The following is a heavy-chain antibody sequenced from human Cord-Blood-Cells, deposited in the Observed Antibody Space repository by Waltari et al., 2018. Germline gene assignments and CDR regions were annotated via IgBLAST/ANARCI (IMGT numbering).Heavy chain of an antibody. CDR2: FDPEDGET. J-gene: IGHJ3*02. CDR3: ATVYYYGSGSYYNAFDI. V-gene: IGHV1-24*01. D-gene: IGHD3-10*01. Sequence: QAPGKGLEWMGGFDPEDGETIYAQKFQGRVTMTEDTSTDTAYMELSSLRSEDTAVYYCATVYYYGSGSYYNAFDIWGQGTMVTVSS.